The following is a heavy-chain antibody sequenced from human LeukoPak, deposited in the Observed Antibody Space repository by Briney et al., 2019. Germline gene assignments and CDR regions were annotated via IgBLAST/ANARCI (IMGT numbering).Heavy chain of an antibody. J-gene: IGHJ4*02. CDR1: GYSFTTYW. Sequence: GESLKISCKGSGYSFTTYWIGWVRQMPGKGLEWMGIIYPGDSDTRYSPSFQGQVAISADKSISTAYLQWSSLKASDTAMYYCATPYTTSSIAYWGQGTLVTVSS. CDR3: ATPYTTSSIAY. D-gene: IGHD6-6*01. V-gene: IGHV5-51*01. CDR2: IYPGDSDT.